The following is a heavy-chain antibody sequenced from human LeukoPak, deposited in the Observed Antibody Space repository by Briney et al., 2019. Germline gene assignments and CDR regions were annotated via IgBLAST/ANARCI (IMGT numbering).Heavy chain of an antibody. D-gene: IGHD6-13*01. V-gene: IGHV3-11*04. Sequence: PGGSLRLSCAASGFTFRDHHMGWIRQAPGKGLEWISYISSDGTTIYYTDSVKGRFTISRDNAKNSLYLQMNSLRAEDTAVYYCARAPGAAAPTPDYWGQGTLVTVSS. J-gene: IGHJ4*02. CDR1: GFTFRDHH. CDR3: ARAPGAAAPTPDY. CDR2: ISSDGTTI.